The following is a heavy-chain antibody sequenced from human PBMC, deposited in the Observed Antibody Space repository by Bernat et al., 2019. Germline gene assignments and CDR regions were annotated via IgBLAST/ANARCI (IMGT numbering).Heavy chain of an antibody. D-gene: IGHD5-12*01. Sequence: EVQLVESGGGLVQPGGSLRLSCAASGFTFRSYWMSWVRQAPGKGLEWVGNIKQDGSEKYFVDPVRGRFTISRDNAKNSLYLQMSSLRAEDTAVYYCARVHSVGYGVMDVWGEGTTVTVSS. CDR1: GFTFRSYW. CDR2: IKQDGSEK. J-gene: IGHJ6*03. CDR3: ARVHSVGYGVMDV. V-gene: IGHV3-7*03.